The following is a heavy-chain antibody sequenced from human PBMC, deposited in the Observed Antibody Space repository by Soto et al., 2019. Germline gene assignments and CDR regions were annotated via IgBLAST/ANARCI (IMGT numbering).Heavy chain of an antibody. V-gene: IGHV3-7*01. CDR2: IKQDGSEK. CDR3: VRDWSTFWGMDV. CDR1: GFTFSNYP. J-gene: IGHJ6*02. Sequence: GGSLRLSCAASGFTFSNYPMSWVRQAPGKGLERVANIKQDGSEKYYVDSVKGRFAISRDNAKDSLFLQMNNLRAEDTAVYYCVRDWSTFWGMDVWGQGTTVTVSS.